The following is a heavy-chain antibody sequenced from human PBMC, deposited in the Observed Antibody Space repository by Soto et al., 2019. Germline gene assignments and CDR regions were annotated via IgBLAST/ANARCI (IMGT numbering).Heavy chain of an antibody. J-gene: IGHJ6*02. V-gene: IGHV1-2*04. CDR1: GYTFTGYY. CDR3: ARESRAPLGDLDYYYGMDV. Sequence: GASVKVSCKASGYTFTGYYMHWVRQAPGQGLEWMGWINPNSGGTNYAQKFQGWVSMTRDTSISTAYMELSRLRSDDTAVYYCARESRAPLGDLDYYYGMDVWGQGTSVTVSS. CDR2: INPNSGGT. D-gene: IGHD3-16*01.